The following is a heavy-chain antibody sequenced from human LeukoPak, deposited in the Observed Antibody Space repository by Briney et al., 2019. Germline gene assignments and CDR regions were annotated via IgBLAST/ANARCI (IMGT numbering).Heavy chain of an antibody. CDR3: ARSWPIVVVPAASAAGDY. CDR2: IIPIFGTA. D-gene: IGHD2-2*01. Sequence: SVKVSCKASGGTFSSYAISWVRQAPGQGLEWMGGIIPIFGTANYAQKFQGRVTITADESTSTAYMELSSLRSDDTAVYYCARSWPIVVVPAASAAGDYWGQGTLVTVSS. CDR1: GGTFSSYA. J-gene: IGHJ4*02. V-gene: IGHV1-69*13.